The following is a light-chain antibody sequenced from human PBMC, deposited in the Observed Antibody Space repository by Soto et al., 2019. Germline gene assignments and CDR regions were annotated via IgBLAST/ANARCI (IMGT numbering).Light chain of an antibody. CDR1: SSNIGATYD. V-gene: IGLV1-40*01. CDR2: GNS. CDR3: QSYDSSLSAHYV. J-gene: IGLJ1*01. Sequence: QSVLTQPPSVSGAPGQRVTLSCTGSSSNIGATYDVQWYQQLPGTAPKLLIYGNSNRPSGVPDRFSGSKSGTSASLAITGLQADDEADDYCQSYDSSLSAHYVFGTGTKLTVL.